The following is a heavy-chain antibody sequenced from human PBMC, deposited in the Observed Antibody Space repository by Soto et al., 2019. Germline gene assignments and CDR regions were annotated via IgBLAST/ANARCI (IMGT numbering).Heavy chain of an antibody. Sequence: PGGSLRLSCAASGFTFSSYAMSWVRQAPGKGLEWVSAISGSGGSTYYADSVKGRFTISRDNSKNTLYLQMNSLRAEDTAVYYCAKDSGPLDYYDSSGYYFPHFDYWGRGTLVTVSS. D-gene: IGHD3-22*01. CDR2: ISGSGGST. CDR1: GFTFSSYA. CDR3: AKDSGPLDYYDSSGYYFPHFDY. J-gene: IGHJ4*02. V-gene: IGHV3-23*01.